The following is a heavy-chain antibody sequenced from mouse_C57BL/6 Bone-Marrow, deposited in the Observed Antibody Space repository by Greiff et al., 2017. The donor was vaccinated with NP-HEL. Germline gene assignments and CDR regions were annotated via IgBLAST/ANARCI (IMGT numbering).Heavy chain of an antibody. D-gene: IGHD2-3*01. CDR2: IYLGSGYT. CDR3: ARWGGYYPFAY. Sequence: DVQLQQSGAELARPGSSVKLSCKASGYTFTSYGINWVKQRTGQGLEWIGYIYLGSGYTEYNEKFKGKATLPSDTSSGTAYLQLSSLTSDDSAIYFCARWGGYYPFAYWGQGTLVTVSA. J-gene: IGHJ3*01. CDR1: GYTFTSYG. V-gene: IGHV1-58*01.